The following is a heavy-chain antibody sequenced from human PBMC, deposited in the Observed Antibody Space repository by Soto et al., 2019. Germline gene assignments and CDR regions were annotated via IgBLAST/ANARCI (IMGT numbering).Heavy chain of an antibody. D-gene: IGHD5-12*01. J-gene: IGHJ4*02. CDR3: RFFDLSGGKDY. CDR1: GFTFSNYA. CDR2: TSGGGSTT. V-gene: IGHV3-23*01. Sequence: EVQLLESGGGLVQPGGSLRLSCAASGFTFSNYAMSWVRQAPGKGLEWVSLTSGGGSTTFHADSVKGRFTVSRDNSENTLYLQMNSLRGEDTAVYYCRFFDLSGGKDYWGQGTLVTVSS.